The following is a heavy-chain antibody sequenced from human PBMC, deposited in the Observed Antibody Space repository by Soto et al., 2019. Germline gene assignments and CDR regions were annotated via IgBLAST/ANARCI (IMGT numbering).Heavy chain of an antibody. J-gene: IGHJ6*03. D-gene: IGHD6-25*01. CDR1: GDSISSYY. CDR3: ARLSGNEANYYYYMDV. Sequence: SETLSLTCTVSGDSISSYYWSWIRQPPGKGLEWIGYIYYSGSTNYNPSLKSRVTISVDTSKNQFSLKLSSVTAADTAVYYCARLSGNEANYYYYMDVWGKGTTVTVSS. CDR2: IYYSGST. V-gene: IGHV4-59*08.